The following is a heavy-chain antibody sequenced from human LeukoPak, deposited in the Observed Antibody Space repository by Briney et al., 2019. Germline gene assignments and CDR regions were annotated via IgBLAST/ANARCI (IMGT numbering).Heavy chain of an antibody. J-gene: IGHJ3*02. CDR3: ARDFYVSGSGAFDI. Sequence: ASVKVSCKASGYTFSAYYVRWVRQAPGQGPEWMGWINPNSGGTNYAQKFQGRVTMTRDTSISTIYMELSRLGSDDTALYYCARDFYVSGSGAFDIWGQGTMVTVSS. V-gene: IGHV1-2*02. CDR2: INPNSGGT. CDR1: GYTFSAYY. D-gene: IGHD5-12*01.